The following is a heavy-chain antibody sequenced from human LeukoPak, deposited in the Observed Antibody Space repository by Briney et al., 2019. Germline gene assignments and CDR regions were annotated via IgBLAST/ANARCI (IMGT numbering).Heavy chain of an antibody. D-gene: IGHD1-26*01. V-gene: IGHV3-48*04. CDR1: GFTFSSYS. J-gene: IGHJ3*02. Sequence: GGSLRLSCAASGFTFSSYSMNWVRQAPGKGLEWVSYISSSSSTIYYADSVKGRFTISGDNAKNTLYLQMNSLRAEDTAVYYCARSGRGGAFDIWGQGTMVTVSS. CDR3: ARSGRGGAFDI. CDR2: ISSSSSTI.